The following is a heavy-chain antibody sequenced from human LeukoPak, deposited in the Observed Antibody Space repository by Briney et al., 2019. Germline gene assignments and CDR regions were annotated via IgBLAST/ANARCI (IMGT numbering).Heavy chain of an antibody. J-gene: IGHJ5*02. CDR3: AKRFGAPPYWFDP. CDR1: GFTVSSSY. Sequence: GGSLRLSCAASGFTVSSSYMSWVRQAPGKGLEWVSVIYSDGSIYYADSVKGRFTISRDNSKNTLYLQMNSLRAEDTAVYYCAKRFGAPPYWFDPWGQGTLVTVSS. CDR2: IYSDGSI. D-gene: IGHD3-10*01. V-gene: IGHV3-66*04.